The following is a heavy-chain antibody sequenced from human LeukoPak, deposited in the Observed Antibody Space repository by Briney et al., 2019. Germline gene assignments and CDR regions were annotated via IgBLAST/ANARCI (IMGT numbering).Heavy chain of an antibody. Sequence: GGSLRLSCAASGFTFSDYNMRWIRQAPGKGLEWVASIRSYSSYIHYGDSVKGRFTISRDDAKKSLYLQMNSLTAEDTAVYYCARDPYSGAYGNTYYYYMDVWGKGTTVTISS. V-gene: IGHV3-11*06. CDR2: IRSYSSYI. CDR3: ARDPYSGAYGNTYYYYMDV. D-gene: IGHD1-26*01. J-gene: IGHJ6*03. CDR1: GFTFSDYN.